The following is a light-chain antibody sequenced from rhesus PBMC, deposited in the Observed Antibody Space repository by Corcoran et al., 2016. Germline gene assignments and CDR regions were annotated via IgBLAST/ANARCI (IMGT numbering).Light chain of an antibody. V-gene: IGKV2S9*01. CDR1: QSLVHSDGKTS. Sequence: DVVMTQSPLSLPVTLGQPASISCRSSQSLVHSDGKTSLNWLQQKPGQPPRRLIYKVSNRDSGVPDRFSGSGAGTDFTLKISRVEAEDVGVYYGMQGTHWPRTFGQGTKVEIK. J-gene: IGKJ1*01. CDR3: MQGTHWPRT. CDR2: KVS.